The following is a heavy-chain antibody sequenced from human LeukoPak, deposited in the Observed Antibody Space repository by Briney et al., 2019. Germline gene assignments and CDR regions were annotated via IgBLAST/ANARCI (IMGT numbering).Heavy chain of an antibody. CDR2: ISGSGGST. V-gene: IGHV3-23*01. CDR3: ANEGNIVGATESIDY. Sequence: GGSLRLSCAASGFTFSSYAMSWVRQAPGKGLEWVSAISGSGGSTYYADSVKGRFTISRDNSKNTLYLQMNSLRAEDTAVYYCANEGNIVGATESIDYWGQGTLVTVSS. D-gene: IGHD1-26*01. CDR1: GFTFSSYA. J-gene: IGHJ4*02.